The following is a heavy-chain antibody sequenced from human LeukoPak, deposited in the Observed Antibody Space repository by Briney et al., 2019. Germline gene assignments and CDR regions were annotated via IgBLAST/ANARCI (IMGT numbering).Heavy chain of an antibody. V-gene: IGHV1-2*02. CDR1: GYTFTGYY. Sequence: ASVKVSCKASGYTFTGYYMHWVRQAPGQGLEWMGWINPNSGGTNYAQKFQGRVTMTRDTSISTAYMELSRLRSDDTAVYYCASAAGSSNPIFDYWGQGTLVTVSS. CDR2: INPNSGGT. J-gene: IGHJ4*02. CDR3: ASAAGSSNPIFDY. D-gene: IGHD1-26*01.